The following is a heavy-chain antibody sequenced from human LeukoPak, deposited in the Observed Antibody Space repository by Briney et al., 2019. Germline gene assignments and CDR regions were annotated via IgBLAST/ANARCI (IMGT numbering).Heavy chain of an antibody. D-gene: IGHD3-10*01. CDR2: IYYTGST. Sequence: PSGTLSLTCSVSGASVTSGGFYWGWLRQSPGKGLEWIATIYYTGSTYYDPSLKSRVTISIDTSKNQFSLNVRSVSAADTAVYYCARHSGSGSLSRPFDPWGQGTLVTVTS. J-gene: IGHJ5*02. CDR3: ARHSGSGSLSRPFDP. CDR1: GASVTSGGFY. V-gene: IGHV4-39*01.